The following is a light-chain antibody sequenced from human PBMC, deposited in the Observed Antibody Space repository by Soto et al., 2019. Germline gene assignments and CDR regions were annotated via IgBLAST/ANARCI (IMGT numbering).Light chain of an antibody. CDR3: QQYYSYPS. CDR1: QGISSY. CDR2: AAS. Sequence: AIRMTKSPSSFSASTGDRVTITCRASQGISSYLAWYQQKPGKAPKLLIYAASTLQSGVPSRFSGSGSGTDFTLTISCLQSEDFATYYCQQYYSYPSFGPGTKVDIK. J-gene: IGKJ3*01. V-gene: IGKV1-8*01.